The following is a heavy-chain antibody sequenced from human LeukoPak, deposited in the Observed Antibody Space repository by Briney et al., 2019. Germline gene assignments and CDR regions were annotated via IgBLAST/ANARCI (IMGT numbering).Heavy chain of an antibody. J-gene: IGHJ4*02. D-gene: IGHD5-18*01. V-gene: IGHV7-4-1*02. CDR2: INTNTGNP. CDR3: AREYSYGWSDY. CDR1: GYTFTSYA. Sequence: GGSLRLSCAASGYTFTSYAMNWVRQAPGQGLEWMGWINTNTGNPTYAQGFTGRFVFSLDTSVSTAYLQISSLKAEDTAVYYCAREYSYGWSDYWGQGTLVTVSS.